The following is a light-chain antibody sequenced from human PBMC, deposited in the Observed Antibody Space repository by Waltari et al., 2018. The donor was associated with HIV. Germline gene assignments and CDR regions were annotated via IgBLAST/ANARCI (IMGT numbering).Light chain of an antibody. CDR2: EVN. J-gene: IGLJ2*01. Sequence: QSALTQPPSVSGSPGQSVTLSCTGTSSDVGNYNRVSWYQQPPGSAPKLMIYEVNNRPSGVPRRFSGSKSGNTASLTISGLQAEDEADYYCSSYTSSSTFVVFGGGTKLTVL. CDR1: SSDVGNYNR. CDR3: SSYTSSSTFVV. V-gene: IGLV2-18*02.